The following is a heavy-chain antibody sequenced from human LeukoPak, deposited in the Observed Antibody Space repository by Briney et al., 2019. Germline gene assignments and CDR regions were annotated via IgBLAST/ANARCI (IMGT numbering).Heavy chain of an antibody. V-gene: IGHV1-2*02. D-gene: IGHD1-7*01. Sequence: ASVKVSCKASGYTFTGYYMHWVRQAPGQGLEWMGWINPNSGGTNYAQKLQGRVTMTTDTSMNTAYMELRSLRSDDTAVYYCAREGITGTKLFDYWGQGTLVTVSS. CDR3: AREGITGTKLFDY. CDR2: INPNSGGT. CDR1: GYTFTGYY. J-gene: IGHJ4*02.